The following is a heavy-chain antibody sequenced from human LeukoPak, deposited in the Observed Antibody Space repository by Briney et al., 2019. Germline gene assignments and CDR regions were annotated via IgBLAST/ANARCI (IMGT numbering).Heavy chain of an antibody. CDR1: GGSISSGGYY. D-gene: IGHD6-6*01. CDR3: ARDRSDVLRGFDY. J-gene: IGHJ4*02. CDR2: IYTSGST. V-gene: IGHV4-61*02. Sequence: PSETLSLTCAVSGGSISSGGYYWSWIRQPAGKGLEWIGRIYTSGSTNYNPSLKSRVTMSVDTSKNQFSLKLSSVTAADTAVYYCARDRSDVLRGFDYWGQGTLVTVSS.